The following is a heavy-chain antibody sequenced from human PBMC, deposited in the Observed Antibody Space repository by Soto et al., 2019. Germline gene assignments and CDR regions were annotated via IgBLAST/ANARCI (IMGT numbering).Heavy chain of an antibody. V-gene: IGHV3-33*01. CDR3: AREYFDWLFPHYYYYYGMDV. J-gene: IGHJ6*02. CDR1: GFTFSSYG. CDR2: IWYDGSNK. D-gene: IGHD3-9*01. Sequence: QVQLVESGGGVVQPGRSLRLSCAASGFTFSSYGMHWVRQAPGKGLEWAAVIWYDGSNKYYADSVKGRFTISRDNSKNTLYLQMNSLRAEDTAVYYCAREYFDWLFPHYYYYYGMDVWGQGTTVTVSS.